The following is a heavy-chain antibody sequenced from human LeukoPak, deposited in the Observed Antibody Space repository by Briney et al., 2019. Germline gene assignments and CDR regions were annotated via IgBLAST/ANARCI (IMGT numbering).Heavy chain of an antibody. Sequence: GGSLRLSCAASGFTLSTYAMHWVRQAPGKGLEWVAYISGTGFTTYYADSVKGRFTISGDSSKNTLFLQMNSLRAEDTAIYYCAKDGYNWIAFDDWGQGTLVTVSS. J-gene: IGHJ4*02. CDR2: ISGTGFTT. V-gene: IGHV3-23*01. D-gene: IGHD1-20*01. CDR1: GFTLSTYA. CDR3: AKDGYNWIAFDD.